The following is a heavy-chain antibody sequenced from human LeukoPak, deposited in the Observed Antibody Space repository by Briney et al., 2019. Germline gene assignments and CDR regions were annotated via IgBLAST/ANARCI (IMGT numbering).Heavy chain of an antibody. CDR3: ARATYSSSSHSDY. CDR1: GFTFSSYS. V-gene: IGHV3-48*04. CDR2: ISSTSSTM. Sequence: GGSLRLSCAASGFTFSSYSMNWVRQAPGKGLVWVSYISSTSSTMYYADSVKGRFTISRDNAKNSLYLQMNSLRAEDTAVYYCARATYSSSSHSDYWGQGTLVTVSS. J-gene: IGHJ4*02. D-gene: IGHD6-13*01.